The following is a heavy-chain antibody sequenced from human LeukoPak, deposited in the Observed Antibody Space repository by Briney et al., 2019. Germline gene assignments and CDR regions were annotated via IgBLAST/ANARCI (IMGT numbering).Heavy chain of an antibody. CDR2: IARDGGAK. V-gene: IGHV3-30*03. D-gene: IGHD6-19*01. J-gene: IGHJ4*02. CDR1: GFSFSNHG. Sequence: GGSLRLSCVASGFSFSNHGMLWVRQAPGKGLEWVSVIARDGGAKFYADSVKGRFTLSRDNSKNMFFLQMNFLTVEDTAIYYCAREATWGQWYFDHWGQGTPVTVSS. CDR3: AREATWGQWYFDH.